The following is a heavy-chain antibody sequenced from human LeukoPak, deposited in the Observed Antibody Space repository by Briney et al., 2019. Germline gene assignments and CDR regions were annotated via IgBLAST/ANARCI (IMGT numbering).Heavy chain of an antibody. Sequence: GGSLRLSCTASGFTFDDSGMSWVRQAPGKGLEWVSSVNWNGGSTGYADSVKGRFTISRDNAKNSLYLQMNSLRAEDTALYHCARDRSGSWGAFDIWGQGTMVTVSS. CDR2: VNWNGGST. V-gene: IGHV3-20*01. D-gene: IGHD6-19*01. CDR3: ARDRSGSWGAFDI. J-gene: IGHJ3*02. CDR1: GFTFDDSG.